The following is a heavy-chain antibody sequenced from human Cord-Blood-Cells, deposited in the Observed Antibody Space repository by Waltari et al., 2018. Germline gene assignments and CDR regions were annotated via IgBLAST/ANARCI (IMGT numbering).Heavy chain of an antibody. J-gene: IGHJ4*02. Sequence: QVQLVQSGAEVKKPGASVKVSCKASGYTFTGYYMHWVRQAPGQGLEWMGWINPNSGGTNYAQKFQGRVTMTRDTSISTAYMELSRLRSDDTAVYYCAQVLCSSSWYGGFDYWGQGTLVTVSS. CDR2: INPNSGGT. CDR1: GYTFTGYY. D-gene: IGHD6-13*01. V-gene: IGHV1-2*02. CDR3: AQVLCSSSWYGGFDY.